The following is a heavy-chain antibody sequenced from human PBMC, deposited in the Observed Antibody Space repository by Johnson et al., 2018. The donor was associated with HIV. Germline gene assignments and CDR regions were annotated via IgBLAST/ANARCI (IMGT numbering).Heavy chain of an antibody. CDR1: GFTFSNAW. CDR2: IKSKTDGGTT. D-gene: IGHD6-13*01. CDR3: TTGPIAARRGAFDI. V-gene: IGHV3-15*01. Sequence: EQLVESGGGLVKPGGSLRLSCAASGFTFSNAWMNWVRQAPGKGLEWVGHIKSKTDGGTTDYAAPVKGRFTISRDDSKNTLYLQMNSLKTEDTAVYSCTTGPIAARRGAFDIWGRGTMVTVSS. J-gene: IGHJ3*02.